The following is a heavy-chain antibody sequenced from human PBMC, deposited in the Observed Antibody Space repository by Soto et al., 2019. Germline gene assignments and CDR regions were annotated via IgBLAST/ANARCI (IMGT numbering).Heavy chain of an antibody. CDR1: GYTFTSYG. CDR2: ISAYNGNT. Sequence: ASVKVSCKASGYTFTSYGISWVRQAPGQGLEWMGWISAYNGNTNYAQKLQGRVTMTTDTSTSTAYMELRSLRSDDTAVYYCARDKYSSGSYTHDAFDIWGQGTMVTVSS. CDR3: ARDKYSSGSYTHDAFDI. V-gene: IGHV1-18*04. D-gene: IGHD6-19*01. J-gene: IGHJ3*02.